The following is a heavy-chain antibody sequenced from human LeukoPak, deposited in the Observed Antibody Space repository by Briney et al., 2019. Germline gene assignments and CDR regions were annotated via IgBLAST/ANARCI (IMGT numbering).Heavy chain of an antibody. V-gene: IGHV3-7*01. Sequence: GGSLRLSCAASGFTFSAYWMTWVRQAPGKGLEWVANIKQDGSERYYVDSVRGRFTISRDNAKNSLYLQMNSLRTEDTAVYYCARGAPDFWGQGTLVTVSS. CDR3: ARGAPDF. CDR1: GFTFSAYW. J-gene: IGHJ4*02. CDR2: IKQDGSER.